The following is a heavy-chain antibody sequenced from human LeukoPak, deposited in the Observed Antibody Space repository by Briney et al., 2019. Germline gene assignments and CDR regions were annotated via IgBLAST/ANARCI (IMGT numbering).Heavy chain of an antibody. D-gene: IGHD3-3*01. V-gene: IGHV3-11*06. Sequence: PGGSLRLSCAASGFTFSDYYMSWIRQAPGKGLEWVSSISGSSSYIYYADSVKGRFTISRDNAKNSLYLQMNSLRAEDTAVYYCARDRSGNHEFDYWGQGTLVTVSS. CDR2: ISGSSSYI. CDR1: GFTFSDYY. J-gene: IGHJ4*02. CDR3: ARDRSGNHEFDY.